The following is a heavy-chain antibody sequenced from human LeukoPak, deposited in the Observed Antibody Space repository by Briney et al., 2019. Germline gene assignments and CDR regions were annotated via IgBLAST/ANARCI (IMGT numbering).Heavy chain of an antibody. D-gene: IGHD5-18*01. V-gene: IGHV1-18*01. CDR3: ARAMQLAWFDP. CDR2: ISAYNGNT. CDR1: GGTFSSYA. J-gene: IGHJ5*02. Sequence: ASVKVSCKASGGTFSSYAISWVRQAPGQGLEWMGWISAYNGNTNYAQKLQGRVTMTTDTSTSTAYMELRSLRSDDTAVYYCARAMQLAWFDPWGQGTLVTVSS.